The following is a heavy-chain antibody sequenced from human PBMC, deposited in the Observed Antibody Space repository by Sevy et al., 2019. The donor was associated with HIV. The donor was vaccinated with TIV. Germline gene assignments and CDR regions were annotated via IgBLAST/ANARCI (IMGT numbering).Heavy chain of an antibody. V-gene: IGHV3-30*02. Sequence: GGSLRLSCAASGFTFSSYGMHWVRQAPGKGLEWVAFIRYDGSIKYYADSVKGRFTISRDNSKNTLYLQMNSLRAEDTAAYYCAKDSYGGNAYYYYGMDVWGQGTTVTVSS. J-gene: IGHJ6*02. CDR1: GFTFSSYG. CDR2: IRYDGSIK. D-gene: IGHD4-17*01. CDR3: AKDSYGGNAYYYYGMDV.